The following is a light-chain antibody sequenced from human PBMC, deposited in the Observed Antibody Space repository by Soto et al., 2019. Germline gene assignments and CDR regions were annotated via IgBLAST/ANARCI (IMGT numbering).Light chain of an antibody. CDR3: QQYNNWPPWT. J-gene: IGKJ1*01. CDR2: GES. V-gene: IGKV3D-15*01. CDR1: QSISSN. Sequence: EIVMTQSPATLSVSPGERATLSCRASQSISSNLAWYQQKPGQAPRLLIYGESTRATGIPARFSGSGSGTEFTLTISSLQSEDFAVYYCQQYNNWPPWTFGHGTKVAIK.